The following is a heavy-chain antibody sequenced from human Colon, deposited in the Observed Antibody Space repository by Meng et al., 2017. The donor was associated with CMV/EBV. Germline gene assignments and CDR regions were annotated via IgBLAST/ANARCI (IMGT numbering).Heavy chain of an antibody. CDR1: SFSFASYA. J-gene: IGHJ4*02. CDR2: ISGSGINT. V-gene: IGHV3-23*01. D-gene: IGHD2-21*01. CDR3: AKDPRGYPQPYY. Sequence: EGQVLESGGVFVQPGGSLRLSCAASSFSFASYAMSWVRQAPGKGLEWVSTISGSGINTYYADSVKGRFTISRDNSKSTVFLQMNSLRVDDTAIYYCAKDPRGYPQPYYWSQGTLVTVSS.